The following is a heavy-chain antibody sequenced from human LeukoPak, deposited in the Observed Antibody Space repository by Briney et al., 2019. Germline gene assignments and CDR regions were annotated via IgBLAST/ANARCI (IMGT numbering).Heavy chain of an antibody. V-gene: IGHV1-69*13. Sequence: GASVKVSCKASGGTFSSYAISWVRQAPGQGLEWMGGIIPIFGTANYAQKFQGRVTITADESTSTAYMELSSLRSEDTAVYYCARGVSSIWNYFWFDHWGQGTLITVSS. CDR3: ARGVSSIWNYFWFDH. D-gene: IGHD1-7*01. J-gene: IGHJ5*02. CDR2: IIPIFGTA. CDR1: GGTFSSYA.